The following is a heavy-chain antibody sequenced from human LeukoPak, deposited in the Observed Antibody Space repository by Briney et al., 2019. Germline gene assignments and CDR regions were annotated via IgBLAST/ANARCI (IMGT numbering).Heavy chain of an antibody. J-gene: IGHJ2*01. CDR2: IWYDGSNK. V-gene: IGHV3-33*01. D-gene: IGHD3-3*01. Sequence: GGSLRLSCAASGFTFSSYGMHWVRQAPGKGLEWVAVIWYDGSNKYYAGSVKGRFTISRDNSKNTLYLQMNSLRAEDTAVYYCARDKQSDDFWSGYSLGYFDLWGRGTLVTVSS. CDR3: ARDKQSDDFWSGYSLGYFDL. CDR1: GFTFSSYG.